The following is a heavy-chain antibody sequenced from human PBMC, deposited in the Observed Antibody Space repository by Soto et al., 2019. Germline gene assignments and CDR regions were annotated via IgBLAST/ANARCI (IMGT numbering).Heavy chain of an antibody. J-gene: IGHJ3*02. CDR3: ARRGTTVVTRDGFDI. V-gene: IGHV1-18*01. Sequence: EASVKVSCKASGYTFIRYSISWVRQAPGQGLEWMGWISAYNGNTSYAQKLQGRVTMTTDTSTSTAYMELRSLRSDDTAVYYCARRGTTVVTRDGFDIWGQGTMVTVSS. CDR2: ISAYNGNT. CDR1: GYTFIRYS. D-gene: IGHD4-17*01.